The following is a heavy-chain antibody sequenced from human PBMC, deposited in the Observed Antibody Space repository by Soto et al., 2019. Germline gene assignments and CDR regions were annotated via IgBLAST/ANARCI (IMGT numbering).Heavy chain of an antibody. CDR3: AINLIFYYDRSGYYFDY. CDR1: GFTFSSYS. V-gene: IGHV3-48*02. D-gene: IGHD3-22*01. J-gene: IGHJ4*02. CDR2: ISSSSSTI. Sequence: GGSLRLSCAASGFTFSSYSMNWVRQAPGKGLEWVSYISSSSSTIYYADSVKGRFTISRDNAKNSLYLQMNSLRDEDTAVYYCAINLIFYYDRSGYYFDYWGQGTLVTVSS.